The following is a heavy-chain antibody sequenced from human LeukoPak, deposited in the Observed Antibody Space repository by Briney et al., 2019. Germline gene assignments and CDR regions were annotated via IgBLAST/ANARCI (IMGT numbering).Heavy chain of an antibody. V-gene: IGHV6-1*01. CDR3: ARDLDVDTAMVTNYYGMDV. CDR2: TYYRSKWYN. D-gene: IGHD5-18*01. Sequence: SQTLSLTCAISGDSVSSNSAAWNWIRQSPSRGLEWLGRTYYRSKWYNDYAVSVESRITINPDTSKNQFSLQLNSVTPEDTAVYYCARDLDVDTAMVTNYYGMDVWGQGTTVTVSS. CDR1: GDSVSSNSAA. J-gene: IGHJ6*02.